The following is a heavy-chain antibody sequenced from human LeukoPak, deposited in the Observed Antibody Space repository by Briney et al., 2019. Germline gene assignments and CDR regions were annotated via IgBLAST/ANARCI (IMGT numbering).Heavy chain of an antibody. Sequence: PGGSLRLSCAASGFTLSTYWMHWVRQAPGKGLVWVSRINPDGSTTIYADSVEGRFTISRDNAKNTLYLQMSSLRAEDTAVYYCARVGVGMYHFDHWGQGTLVTVSS. CDR2: INPDGSTT. CDR1: GFTLSTYW. D-gene: IGHD2-2*01. CDR3: ARVGVGMYHFDH. V-gene: IGHV3-74*01. J-gene: IGHJ4*02.